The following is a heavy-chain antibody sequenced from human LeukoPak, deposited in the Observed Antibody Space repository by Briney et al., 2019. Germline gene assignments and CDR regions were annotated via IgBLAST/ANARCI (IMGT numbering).Heavy chain of an antibody. CDR2: TNSDGSST. J-gene: IGHJ6*02. CDR1: GFTFSSYW. Sequence: GGSLRLSCAASGFTFSSYWMHWVRHAAGKGLVWVSRTNSDGSSTNYADSVKGRFTISRDNAKNTLYLQMNSLRAEDTAVYYCATGTYPGYYYYGMDVWGQGTTVTVSS. CDR3: ATGTYPGYYYYGMDV. D-gene: IGHD1-1*01. V-gene: IGHV3-74*01.